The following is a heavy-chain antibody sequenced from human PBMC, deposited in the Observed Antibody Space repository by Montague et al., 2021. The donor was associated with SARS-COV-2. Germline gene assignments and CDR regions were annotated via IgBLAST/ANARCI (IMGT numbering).Heavy chain of an antibody. Sequence: SLRLSCAASGFTFNTYWTNWVRQAPEKGLEWVANINQDGSEEYYVGSVKGRFTISRDNAKNSLDLQMNSLRVDDTAVYYCARRKRSAGAMDVWGQGTPVTVFS. J-gene: IGHJ6*02. D-gene: IGHD3-10*01. V-gene: IGHV3-7*01. CDR3: ARRKRSAGAMDV. CDR2: INQDGSEE. CDR1: GFTFNTYW.